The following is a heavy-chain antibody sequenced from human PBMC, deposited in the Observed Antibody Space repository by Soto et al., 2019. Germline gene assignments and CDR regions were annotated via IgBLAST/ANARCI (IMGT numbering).Heavy chain of an antibody. CDR2: IDPTSRYT. Sequence: GESLKISCVASGFTFNDYVMIWVRQAPGKGLDWVSAIDPTSRYTYHADSVKGRFTISRDNSKNTLFLQMDSLRAEDTAIYYCGKGSTSGRPYFFDEWGQGVLVTVSS. CDR1: GFTFNDYV. D-gene: IGHD1-1*01. V-gene: IGHV3-23*01. J-gene: IGHJ4*02. CDR3: GKGSTSGRPYFFDE.